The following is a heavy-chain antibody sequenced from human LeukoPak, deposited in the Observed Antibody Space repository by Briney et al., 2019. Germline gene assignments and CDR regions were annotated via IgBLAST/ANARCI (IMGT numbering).Heavy chain of an antibody. D-gene: IGHD3-16*02. CDR2: ISSSSSYT. CDR1: GFTFSDYY. CDR3: ARVGGLMITFGGVIVQNNWFDT. V-gene: IGHV3-11*06. Sequence: GGSLRLSCAASGFTFSDYYMSWIRQAPGKGLEWVSYISSSSSYTNYADSVKGRFTISRDNAKNSLYLQMNSLRAEDTAVYYCARVGGLMITFGGVIVQNNWFDTWGQGTLVTVSS. J-gene: IGHJ5*02.